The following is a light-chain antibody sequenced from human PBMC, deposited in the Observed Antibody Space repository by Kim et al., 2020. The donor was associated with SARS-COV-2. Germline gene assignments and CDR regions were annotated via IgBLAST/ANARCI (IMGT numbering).Light chain of an antibody. J-gene: IGKJ1*01. V-gene: IGKV1-5*03. Sequence: ASVGDRVSITCRASQSISSGLAWYQQKPGKAPKLLIHKASTLQGAVPSRFSGSESATEFTLTISSLQPDDFATYYCQQYRTYPWTFGPGTKVDIK. CDR2: KAS. CDR1: QSISSG. CDR3: QQYRTYPWT.